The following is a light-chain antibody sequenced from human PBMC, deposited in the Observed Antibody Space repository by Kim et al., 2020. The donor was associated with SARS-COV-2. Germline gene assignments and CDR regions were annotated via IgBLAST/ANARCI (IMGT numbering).Light chain of an antibody. CDR2: TYN. Sequence: QSVLTQPPSASGTPGQRVAISCSGSSSNIGTNTVNWYQQLPGTAPKLLIYTYNQRPSGVPDRFSGSKSGTSASLFISGLQSGDEADYYCAAWDDSLNGPVFGGGTQLTVL. CDR1: SSNIGTNT. J-gene: IGLJ3*02. V-gene: IGLV1-44*01. CDR3: AAWDDSLNGPV.